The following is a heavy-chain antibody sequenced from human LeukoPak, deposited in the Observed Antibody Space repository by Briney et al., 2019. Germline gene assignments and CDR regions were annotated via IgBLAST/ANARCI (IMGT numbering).Heavy chain of an antibody. V-gene: IGHV4-39*07. CDR1: GGSISSGGYY. CDR3: ARVLYGYSYGLNY. CDR2: IYHSGST. J-gene: IGHJ4*02. D-gene: IGHD5-18*01. Sequence: SETLSLTCTVSGGSISSGGYYWGWIRQPPGKGLEWIGSIYHSGSTYYNPSLKSRVTISVDTSKNQFSLKLSSVTAADTAVYYCARVLYGYSYGLNYWGQGTLVTVSS.